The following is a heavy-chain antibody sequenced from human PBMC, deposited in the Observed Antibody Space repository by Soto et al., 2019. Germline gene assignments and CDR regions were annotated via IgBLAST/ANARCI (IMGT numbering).Heavy chain of an antibody. V-gene: IGHV3-21*06. Sequence: EVQLVESGGGLVKPGGSLRLSCAASGFTFSSYSMNWVRQAPGKGLEWVSSISSSSSYIYYADSVKGRFTISRDNAMNSLYLQMNSLRAEDTAVYYCAREVSNYSGYDFDYWGQGTLVTVSS. CDR2: ISSSSSYI. J-gene: IGHJ4*02. CDR1: GFTFSSYS. CDR3: AREVSNYSGYDFDY. D-gene: IGHD5-12*01.